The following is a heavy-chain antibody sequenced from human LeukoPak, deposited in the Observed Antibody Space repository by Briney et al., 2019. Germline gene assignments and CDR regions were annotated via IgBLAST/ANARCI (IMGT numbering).Heavy chain of an antibody. V-gene: IGHV3-23*01. Sequence: GGSLRLSCAASGFTFSSYSMNWVRQAPGKGLEGVSIINSGGNTYYADSVKGWFTISRDNSKNTLWLQMNSLRAEDTAVYYCAKHSSGWYSFDFWGQGILVTVSS. CDR1: GFTFSSYS. D-gene: IGHD6-13*01. J-gene: IGHJ4*02. CDR2: INSGGNT. CDR3: AKHSSGWYSFDF.